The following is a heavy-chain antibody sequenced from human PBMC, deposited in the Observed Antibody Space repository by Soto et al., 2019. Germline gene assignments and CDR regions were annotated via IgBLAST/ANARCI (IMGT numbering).Heavy chain of an antibody. Sequence: QVQLVQSGAAVKKPGSSVKVSCKASGGTFSTDALNWVRQAPGQGLEWMGGIIPMSGTANYAQKFQGRVTITADESTSTAYMELSGLKPDDTAVYFCANSSGSYASTWFDPWGQGTLVTVSS. D-gene: IGHD6-19*01. CDR2: IIPMSGTA. CDR1: GGTFSTDA. V-gene: IGHV1-69*01. CDR3: ANSSGSYASTWFDP. J-gene: IGHJ5*02.